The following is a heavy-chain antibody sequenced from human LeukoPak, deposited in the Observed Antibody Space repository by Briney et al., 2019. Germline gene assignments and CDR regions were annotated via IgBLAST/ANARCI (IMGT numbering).Heavy chain of an antibody. Sequence: SETLSLTCTVSGGSISSYYWSWIRQPPGKGLEWIGYIYYSGSTNYNPSLKSRVTIPVDTSKNQFSLKLSSVTAADTAVYYCARVRGSQFYNWFDPWGQGTLVTVSS. CDR1: GGSISSYY. D-gene: IGHD3-16*01. V-gene: IGHV4-59*01. CDR2: IYYSGST. CDR3: ARVRGSQFYNWFDP. J-gene: IGHJ5*02.